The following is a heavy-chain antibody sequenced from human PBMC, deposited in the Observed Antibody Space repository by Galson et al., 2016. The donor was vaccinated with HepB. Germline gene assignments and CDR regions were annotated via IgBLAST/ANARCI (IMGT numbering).Heavy chain of an antibody. D-gene: IGHD4/OR15-4a*01. CDR3: ARDDYSGGRGSPDY. J-gene: IGHJ4*02. Sequence: SLRLSCAASGFFFSGRAMSWVRQAPGKGLEWVSGIDRYGGTTGYAASVKGRFTISRANSKNTLYLQMNSLRTEDTAVYYCARDDYSGGRGSPDYWGQGTLVTVSS. CDR1: GFFFSGRA. V-gene: IGHV3-23*01. CDR2: IDRYGGTT.